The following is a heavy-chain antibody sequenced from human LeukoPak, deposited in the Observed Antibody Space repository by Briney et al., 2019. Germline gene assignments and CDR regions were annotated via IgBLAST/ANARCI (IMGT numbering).Heavy chain of an antibody. CDR1: GGSIGSTTYY. D-gene: IGHD1-20*01. V-gene: IGHV4-39*01. CDR2: ISYSGST. CDR3: ARRITGTTSDSYDY. J-gene: IGHJ4*02. Sequence: SETLSPTCTVSGGSIGSTTYYWGWIRQSPGKGLMWVGSISYSGSTYYNPSLKSRVSISVDTSKNQFYLKVIAVTAADTAVYYCARRITGTTSDSYDYWGQGTLVTVSS.